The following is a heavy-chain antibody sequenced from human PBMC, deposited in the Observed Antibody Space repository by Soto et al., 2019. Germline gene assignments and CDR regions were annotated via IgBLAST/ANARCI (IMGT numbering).Heavy chain of an antibody. CDR3: ARAGGYCSSTSCYGYYYYYMDV. CDR2: MNPNSGNT. Sequence: GASVKVSCKASGYTFTSYDINWVRQATGQGLEWMGWMNPNSGNTGYAQKFQGRVTMTRNTSISTAYMELSSLRSEDTAVYYCARAGGYCSSTSCYGYYYYYMDVWGKGTRVTVSS. J-gene: IGHJ6*03. D-gene: IGHD2-2*01. V-gene: IGHV1-8*01. CDR1: GYTFTSYD.